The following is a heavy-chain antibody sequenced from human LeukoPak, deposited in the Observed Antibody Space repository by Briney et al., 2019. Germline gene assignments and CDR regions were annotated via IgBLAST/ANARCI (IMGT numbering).Heavy chain of an antibody. J-gene: IGHJ6*03. Sequence: SETLSLTCTVSGYSISSGYYWGWIRQPAGKGLEGIGRIYSSGSTNYNPSLKSRVSISVDTSKNQFSLKLTSVTAADTAVYYCTRDPSTMLRGARGGYDDFSYYMDVWGKGATLTISS. CDR3: TRDPSTMLRGARGGYDDFSYYMDV. D-gene: IGHD3-10*01. CDR1: GYSISSGYY. CDR2: IYSSGST. V-gene: IGHV4-38-2*02.